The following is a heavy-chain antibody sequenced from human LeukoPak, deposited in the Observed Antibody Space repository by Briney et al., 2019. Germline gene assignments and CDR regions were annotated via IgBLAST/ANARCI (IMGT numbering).Heavy chain of an antibody. Sequence: ASVKVSCKPSGYTFNTYGITWVRQAPGQWLEWMGWNSPYNGNTNYAQKFQGRVTLTTDTSTSTAYMELRSLRSDDTAVYYCARGPHERSGYPDDWGQGTLVTVSS. J-gene: IGHJ4*02. D-gene: IGHD3-22*01. CDR3: ARGPHERSGYPDD. V-gene: IGHV1-18*01. CDR1: GYTFNTYG. CDR2: NSPYNGNT.